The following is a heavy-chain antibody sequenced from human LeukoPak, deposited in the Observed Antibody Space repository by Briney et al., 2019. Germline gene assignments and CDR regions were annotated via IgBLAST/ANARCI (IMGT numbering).Heavy chain of an antibody. D-gene: IGHD3-9*01. Sequence: GGSLRLSCAASGFTFSSYAMSWDRQAPGKGLEWVSDITSSGDSTYYADSVKGRFTISRDNPKNTLYLQMNSLRAEDTAIYYCVKEYFGFAFDYWGQGTVVTVSS. CDR2: ITSSGDST. CDR3: VKEYFGFAFDY. V-gene: IGHV3-23*01. J-gene: IGHJ4*02. CDR1: GFTFSSYA.